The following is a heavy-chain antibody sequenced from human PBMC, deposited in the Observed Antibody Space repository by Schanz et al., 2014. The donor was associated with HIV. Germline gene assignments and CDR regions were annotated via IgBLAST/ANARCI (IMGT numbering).Heavy chain of an antibody. Sequence: QVQLVQSGAEVQKPGASVKVSCKASGYTFTDYYIHWVRQAPGQGLEWMGWIKPNSGDTYYAQKFQGKVTMTRDTSITTASLELSRLRSDDTAVYYCAREGGNLVEGGYFFDYWGQGTLVTVSS. D-gene: IGHD2-15*01. V-gene: IGHV1-2*02. CDR3: AREGGNLVEGGYFFDY. CDR1: GYTFTDYY. J-gene: IGHJ4*02. CDR2: IKPNSGDT.